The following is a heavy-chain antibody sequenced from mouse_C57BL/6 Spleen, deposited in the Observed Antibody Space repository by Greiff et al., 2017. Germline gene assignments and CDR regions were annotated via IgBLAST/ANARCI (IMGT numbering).Heavy chain of an antibody. V-gene: IGHV1-64*01. D-gene: IGHD2-3*01. CDR3: GRIGYDSAY. CDR1: GYTFTGYW. CDR2: IHPNSGST. Sequence: VQLQQPGAELVKPGASVKLSCKASGYTFTGYWMHWVKQRPGQGLEWIGMIHPNSGSTNYNEKFKSKATLTVDKSSSTAYMQLSSLTSEDSAVYYCGRIGYDSAYWGQGTLVTVSA. J-gene: IGHJ3*01.